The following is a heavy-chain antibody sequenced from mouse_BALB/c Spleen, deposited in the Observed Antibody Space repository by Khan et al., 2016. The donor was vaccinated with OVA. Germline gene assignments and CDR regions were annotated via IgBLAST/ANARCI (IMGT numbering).Heavy chain of an antibody. J-gene: IGHJ2*01. CDR1: GYTFTSYT. V-gene: IGHV1-4*01. CDR3: ARTHER. CDR2: INPSSGYP. Sequence: VELVESGAELARPGASVKMSFKASGYTFTSYTMHWVKQRPGQGLEWIGYINPSSGYPKYNQKFKDKATLTADKSSSTAYMQLSSLTSEDSAVYYCARTHERWGQGTTLTVSS.